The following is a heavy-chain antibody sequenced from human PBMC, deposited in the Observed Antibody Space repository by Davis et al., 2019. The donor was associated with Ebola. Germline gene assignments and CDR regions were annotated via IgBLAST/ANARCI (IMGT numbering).Heavy chain of an antibody. J-gene: IGHJ4*02. CDR1: GFTFSGSA. V-gene: IGHV3-73*01. D-gene: IGHD4-17*01. CDR3: TPSHDYGDAGRY. Sequence: GGSLRLSCAASGFTFSGSAMHWVRQASGKGLEWVGRIRSKANSYATAYAASVKGRFTISRDDSKNTAYLQMNSLKTEDTAVYYCTPSHDYGDAGRYWGQGTLVTVSS. CDR2: IRSKANSYAT.